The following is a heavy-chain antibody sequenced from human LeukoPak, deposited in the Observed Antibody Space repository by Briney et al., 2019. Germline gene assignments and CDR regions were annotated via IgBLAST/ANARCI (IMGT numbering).Heavy chain of an antibody. CDR2: IWYDGSNK. J-gene: IGHJ4*02. V-gene: IGHV3-33*01. CDR1: GFTFSSYG. D-gene: IGHD6-19*01. CDR3: ARQDSSGWFEY. Sequence: GGSLRLSCAASGFTFSSYGMHWVRQAPGKGLEWVAVIWYDGSNKYYGDSVKGRFTISRDNSKNTLYLQMNSLRAEDTAVYYCARQDSSGWFEYWGQGTLVTASS.